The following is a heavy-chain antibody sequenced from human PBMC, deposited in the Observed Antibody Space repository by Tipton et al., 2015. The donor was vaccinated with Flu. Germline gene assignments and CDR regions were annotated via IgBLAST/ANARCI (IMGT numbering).Heavy chain of an antibody. V-gene: IGHV3-7*01. Sequence: GSLRLSCAASGFTFSSYWMSWVRQAPGKGLQWVANIKQDGRESYYVDSVKGRFTISRDNAKNSLYLQMNSLRAEDTAVYYCVRKGRIKPNDAFDIWGQGTMVPVSS. CDR1: GFTFSSYW. J-gene: IGHJ3*02. CDR3: VRKGRIKPNDAFDI. CDR2: IKQDGRES. D-gene: IGHD1-14*01.